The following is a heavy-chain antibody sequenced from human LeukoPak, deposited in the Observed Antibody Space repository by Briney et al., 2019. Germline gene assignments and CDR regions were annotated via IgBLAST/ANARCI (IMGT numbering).Heavy chain of an antibody. Sequence: GGSLRLSCTASGFTFGDYAMSWVRQAPGKGLEWVGFIRSKAYGGTTEYAASVKGRFTISRDDSKSIAYLQMNSLKTEDTAVCYCTRGDYDILTGYSEMDYWGQGTLVTVSS. CDR2: IRSKAYGGTT. CDR3: TRGDYDILTGYSEMDY. D-gene: IGHD3-9*01. CDR1: GFTFGDYA. V-gene: IGHV3-49*04. J-gene: IGHJ4*02.